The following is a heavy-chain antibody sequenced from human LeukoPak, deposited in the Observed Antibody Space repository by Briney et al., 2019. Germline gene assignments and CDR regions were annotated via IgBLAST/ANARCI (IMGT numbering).Heavy chain of an antibody. CDR2: IWYDGSNK. V-gene: IGHV3-33*01. Sequence: GRSLRLSCAASGFTFSSYGMHWVRQAPGKGLEWVAVIWYDGSNKYYADSVKGRFTISRDNSKNTLYLQMNSLRAEDTAMYYCARVGAYGSGSYSYYYGMDVWGQGTTVTVSS. D-gene: IGHD3-10*01. CDR1: GFTFSSYG. J-gene: IGHJ6*02. CDR3: ARVGAYGSGSYSYYYGMDV.